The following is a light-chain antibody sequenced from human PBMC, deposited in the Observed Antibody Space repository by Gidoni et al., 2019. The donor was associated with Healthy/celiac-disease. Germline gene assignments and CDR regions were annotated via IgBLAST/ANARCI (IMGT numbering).Light chain of an antibody. CDR3: QQRSNWPT. CDR1: QSVSSY. Sequence: IVLTQSPATLSLSPGERATLSCSASQSVSSYLAWYQQKPGQAPRLLIYDASNRATGIPARFSGSGSGTDFTLTISSLEPEDFAVYYCQQRSNWPTFGGXTKVEIK. J-gene: IGKJ4*01. CDR2: DAS. V-gene: IGKV3-11*01.